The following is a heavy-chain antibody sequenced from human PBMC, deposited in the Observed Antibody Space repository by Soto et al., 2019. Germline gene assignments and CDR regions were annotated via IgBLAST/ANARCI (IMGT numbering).Heavy chain of an antibody. CDR3: ARRPDAFDI. Sequence: PGGSLRLSCAGSGSTVTDFTMTWVRQAPGKGLEWVSAISGDGLSTYYAGSVKGRFTISRDNSKTTLYLQMNSLRAEDTAVYYCARRPDAFDIWGRGTMVTVSS. CDR1: GSTVTDFT. CDR2: ISGDGLST. J-gene: IGHJ3*02. V-gene: IGHV3-23*01.